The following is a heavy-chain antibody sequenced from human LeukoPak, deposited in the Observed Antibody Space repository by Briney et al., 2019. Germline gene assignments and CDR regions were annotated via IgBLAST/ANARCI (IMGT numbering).Heavy chain of an antibody. V-gene: IGHV3-23*01. CDR3: AKGSYYGSSGSFYFDY. CDR2: ISGSGDNT. D-gene: IGHD3-22*01. J-gene: IGHJ4*02. CDR1: GLTVSSYS. Sequence: GGSLRLSCVASGLTVSSYSMNWVRQAPGKGLEWVSGISGSGDNTYYADSVKGRFTISRDNSKNTLYVQVNSLGTEDTAAYYCAKGSYYGSSGSFYFDYWGQGTLVTVSS.